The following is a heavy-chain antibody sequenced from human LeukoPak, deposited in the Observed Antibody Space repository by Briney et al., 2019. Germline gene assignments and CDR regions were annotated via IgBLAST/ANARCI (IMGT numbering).Heavy chain of an antibody. V-gene: IGHV3-11*06. J-gene: IGHJ5*02. CDR1: GFTFSDYY. Sequence: AGGSLRLSCAASGFTFSDYYMSWIRQARGKGLEWVSYISSSSSYTNYADSVKGRFTISRDNAKNSLYLQMNSLRAEDTAVYYCARLNGNDFWSGYYKAWFDPWGQGTLVTVSS. CDR2: ISSSSSYT. CDR3: ARLNGNDFWSGYYKAWFDP. D-gene: IGHD3-3*01.